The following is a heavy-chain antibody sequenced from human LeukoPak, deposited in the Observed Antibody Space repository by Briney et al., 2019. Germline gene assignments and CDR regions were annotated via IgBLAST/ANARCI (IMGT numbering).Heavy chain of an antibody. CDR2: IYFSGST. D-gene: IGHD4-17*01. CDR3: ARDTVTTYFDC. V-gene: IGHV4-30-4*01. CDR1: GGSISSGDYY. Sequence: SQTLSLTCTVSGGSISSGDYYWSWIRQPPGKGLEWIGYIYFSGSTYYNPSLASRVTISVDTSKNQFSLKLSSVTAADTAVYYCARDTVTTYFDCWGQGTLVTVSS. J-gene: IGHJ4*02.